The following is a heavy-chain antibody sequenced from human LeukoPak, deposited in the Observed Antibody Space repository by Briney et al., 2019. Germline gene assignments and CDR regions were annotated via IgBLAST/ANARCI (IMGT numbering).Heavy chain of an antibody. CDR3: ARDDYSGTYRPFDY. CDR2: INPNSGGT. D-gene: IGHD1-26*01. V-gene: IGHV1-2*02. CDR1: GYTFTGYF. Sequence: RASVKVSCTASGYTFTGYFLHWVRQAPGQGLEWMGWINPNSGGTTYAQNFQDRVTMTRDTSINAAYMELSRLTSGDTAVYYCARDDYSGTYRPFDYWGQGTLVSVSS. J-gene: IGHJ4*02.